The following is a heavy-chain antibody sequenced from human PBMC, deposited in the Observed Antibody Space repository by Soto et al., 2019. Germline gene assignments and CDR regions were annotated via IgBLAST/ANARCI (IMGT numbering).Heavy chain of an antibody. CDR1: GFTFSSYG. CDR3: AKDSGGRTSWYGVGFDP. V-gene: IGHV3-33*06. J-gene: IGHJ5*02. Sequence: PGGSLRLSCAASGFTFSSYGMHWVRQAAGKGLEWVAVIWYDGSNKYYADSVKGRFTISRDNSKNTLYLQMNSLRAEDTAVYYCAKDSGGRTSWYGVGFDPCGQGTLVTVSS. CDR2: IWYDGSNK. D-gene: IGHD6-13*01.